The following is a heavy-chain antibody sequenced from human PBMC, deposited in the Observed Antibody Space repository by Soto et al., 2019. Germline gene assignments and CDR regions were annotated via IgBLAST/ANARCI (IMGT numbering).Heavy chain of an antibody. V-gene: IGHV3-11*01. CDR3: ARVFCISTSCYDWYYYYGMDV. D-gene: IGHD2-2*01. J-gene: IGHJ6*02. CDR2: ISRSGSTI. Sequence: QVQLVESGGGLVKPGGSLRLSCAASGFTFSDYYMTWIRQAPGKVLEWVSYISRSGSTIYNADSVKGRFTISRDNAKNSLYLQMNSLRAEDTAVYYCARVFCISTSCYDWYYYYGMDVWGQGTTVTVSS. CDR1: GFTFSDYY.